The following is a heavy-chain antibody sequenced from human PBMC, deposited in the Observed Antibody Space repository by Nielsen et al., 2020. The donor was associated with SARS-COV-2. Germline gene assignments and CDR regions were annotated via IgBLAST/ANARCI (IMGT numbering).Heavy chain of an antibody. D-gene: IGHD1-26*01. Sequence: GGSLRLSCKGSRYSFTSYWIGWVRQMPGKGLEWMGIIYPGDSDTRYSPSFQGQVTISTDKSISTAYLQWSSLKASDTAMYYCARREGHSHLNSDYWGQGTLVTVSS. CDR3: ARREGHSHLNSDY. J-gene: IGHJ4*02. CDR2: IYPGDSDT. V-gene: IGHV5-51*01. CDR1: RYSFTSYW.